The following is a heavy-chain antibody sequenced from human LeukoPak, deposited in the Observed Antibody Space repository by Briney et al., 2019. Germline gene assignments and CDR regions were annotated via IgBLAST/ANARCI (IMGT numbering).Heavy chain of an antibody. CDR3: ASFIAAAGTEYYYYGMDA. Sequence: PSETLSLTCTVSGGSISSYYWSWIRQPPGKGLEWIGYIYYSGSTNYNPSLKSRVTISVDTSKNQFSLKLSSVTAADTAVYYCASFIAAAGTEYYYYGMDAWGKGTTVTVSS. V-gene: IGHV4-59*01. CDR1: GGSISSYY. D-gene: IGHD6-13*01. J-gene: IGHJ6*04. CDR2: IYYSGST.